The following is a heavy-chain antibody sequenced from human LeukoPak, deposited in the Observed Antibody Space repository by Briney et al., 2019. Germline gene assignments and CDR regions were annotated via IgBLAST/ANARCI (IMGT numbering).Heavy chain of an antibody. D-gene: IGHD3-10*01. Sequence: SETLSLTCTVSGDSFSIISSSSSYWGWIRQPPGKGLEWIGSIYSSGSTYFNPSLKSRVTISVDTSKDEFSLNLSSVTAADTAVYYCARHPPLVRGSVESAFDIWGQGTMVTVSS. CDR2: IYSSGST. CDR1: GDSFSIISSSSSY. CDR3: ARHPPLVRGSVESAFDI. J-gene: IGHJ3*02. V-gene: IGHV4-39*01.